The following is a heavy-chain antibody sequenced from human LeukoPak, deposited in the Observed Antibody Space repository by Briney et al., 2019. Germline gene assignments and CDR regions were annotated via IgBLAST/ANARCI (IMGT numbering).Heavy chain of an antibody. J-gene: IGHJ3*01. Sequence: PSETLSLTCTVSGDSTSNNNYYWSWIRQPRGKGLEWFGVMNYIGSTNYNPSLKSRVTMSADTSKNQFSLKLSSVTAADTAVYYCARGNVGGWNDGFDFWGQGTMVTVSS. D-gene: IGHD4-23*01. CDR2: MNYIGST. CDR3: ARGNVGGWNDGFDF. V-gene: IGHV4-39*07. CDR1: GDSTSNNNYY.